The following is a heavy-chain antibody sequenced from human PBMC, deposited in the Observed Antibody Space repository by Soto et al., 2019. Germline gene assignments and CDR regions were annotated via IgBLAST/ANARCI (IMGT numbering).Heavy chain of an antibody. D-gene: IGHD2-15*01. CDR3: ARAEPVGYCSGGSCPQSDAFDI. CDR1: GYTFTSYG. J-gene: IGHJ3*02. V-gene: IGHV1-18*01. CDR2: ISAYNGNT. Sequence: ASVKVSCKASGYTFTSYGISWVRQAPGQGLEWMGWISAYNGNTNYAQKNQGRVTMTTDTSTSTAYMEMRSLRSDDTAVYYCARAEPVGYCSGGSCPQSDAFDIWGQGTMVTVSS.